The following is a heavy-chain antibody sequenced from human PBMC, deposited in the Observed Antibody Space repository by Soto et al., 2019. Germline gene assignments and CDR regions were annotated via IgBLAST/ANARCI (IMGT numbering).Heavy chain of an antibody. J-gene: IGHJ5*02. CDR3: ARLSHKCLYNWFDP. D-gene: IGHD3-16*01. CDR1: GGSISNYY. V-gene: IGHV4-59*01. CDR2: IYSSGTP. Sequence: SETLSLTCTVSGGSISNYYWSWIRQPPGKGLEWIGVIYSSGTPNYNPSLKSRVTISLDTSKNQFALRLTSVTAADTAVYYCARLSHKCLYNWFDPWGQRNLVTVSS.